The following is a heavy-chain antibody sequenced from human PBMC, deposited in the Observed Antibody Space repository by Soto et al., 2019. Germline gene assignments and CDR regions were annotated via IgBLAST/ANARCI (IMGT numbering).Heavy chain of an antibody. D-gene: IGHD1-1*01. J-gene: IGHJ5*02. CDR3: ATNGMPGQNWFDP. V-gene: IGHV4-39*01. CDR2: VHYSGST. Sequence: SETLSLTCAVSGGSIGSSNYYWGWIRQPPGKGLEWIGSVHYSGSTFYIPSLKSRVTISVDTSKNQFSLRLSSVTAADKALNKCATNGMPGQNWFDPWGQGTLVTVSS. CDR1: GGSIGSSNYY.